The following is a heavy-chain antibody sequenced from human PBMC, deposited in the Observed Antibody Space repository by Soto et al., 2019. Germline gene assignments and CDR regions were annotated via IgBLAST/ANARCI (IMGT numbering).Heavy chain of an antibody. Sequence: SETLCLTYAVYGGSVDGYYWNWIRQPPGKGLEWIGEINHTGGTHYNPSLKSRVTMSVDTSKNQFSLRLSSVTAADTAVYYCARGNHHYYYGMDVWGQGTTVTVSS. J-gene: IGHJ6*02. CDR2: INHTGGT. CDR1: GGSVDGYY. V-gene: IGHV4-34*01. CDR3: ARGNHHYYYGMDV.